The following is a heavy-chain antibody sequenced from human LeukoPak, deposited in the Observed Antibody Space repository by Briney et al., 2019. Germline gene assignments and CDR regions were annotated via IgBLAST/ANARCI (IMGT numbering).Heavy chain of an antibody. CDR2: IKQDGSEK. J-gene: IGHJ4*02. CDR1: GFTFSSYW. Sequence: GGSLRLSCAASGFTFSSYWMSWVRQAPGKGLEWVANIKQDGSEKYYVDSVKGRFTISRDNAKNSLYLQMNSLRAEDTAVYYCARDRFYYDSSGYYEGTDYWGQGTLVTVSS. D-gene: IGHD3-22*01. CDR3: ARDRFYYDSSGYYEGTDY. V-gene: IGHV3-7*01.